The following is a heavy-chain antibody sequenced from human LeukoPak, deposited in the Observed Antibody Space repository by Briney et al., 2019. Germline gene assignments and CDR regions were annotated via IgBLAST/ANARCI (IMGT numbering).Heavy chain of an antibody. Sequence: GGSLRLSCAASGFTFSNYWMNCVRQAPGKGLEWVANIKEDGSEQYYVDSVKGRFTVSRDNTKNTVYLQMNSLRVEDTAVYYCARNLLTLPYWGRGTLVTVSP. CDR2: IKEDGSEQ. V-gene: IGHV3-7*01. J-gene: IGHJ4*02. D-gene: IGHD2-15*01. CDR3: ARNLLTLPY. CDR1: GFTFSNYW.